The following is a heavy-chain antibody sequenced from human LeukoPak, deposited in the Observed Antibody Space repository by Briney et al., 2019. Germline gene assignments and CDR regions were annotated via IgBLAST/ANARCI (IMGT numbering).Heavy chain of an antibody. CDR1: GFTFSSYS. D-gene: IGHD3-22*01. Sequence: KTGGSLRLSCAASGFTFSSYSMNWVRQAPGKGLEWVSSISSSSSYIYYADSVKGRFTIPRDNAKNSLYLQMNSLRAEDTAVYYCTTAGHYRDGNMFDDWGQGTLVTVSS. CDR3: TTAGHYRDGNMFDD. V-gene: IGHV3-21*01. J-gene: IGHJ4*02. CDR2: ISSSSSYI.